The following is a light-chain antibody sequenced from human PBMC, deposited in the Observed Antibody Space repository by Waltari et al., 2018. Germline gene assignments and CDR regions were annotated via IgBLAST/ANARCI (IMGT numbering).Light chain of an antibody. J-gene: IGKJ4*01. CDR3: QQRSNWPPLT. CDR1: QNLHKY. CDR2: EAS. Sequence: EVVLTQSPASLSSSPGERVTLSYRASQNLHKYLAWYQQKPGQAPRLLIYEASNRATGIPDRFSGSGSGTDFTLTIDSLEPEDFAVYFCQQRSNWPPLTVGGGTKVEIK. V-gene: IGKV3-11*01.